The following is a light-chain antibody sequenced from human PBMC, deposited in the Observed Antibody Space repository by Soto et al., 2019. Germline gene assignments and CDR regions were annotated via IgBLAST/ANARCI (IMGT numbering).Light chain of an antibody. CDR1: SSDVGGSNY. V-gene: IGLV2-14*01. CDR3: SSYRSGTVV. J-gene: IGLJ2*01. CDR2: DVT. Sequence: QSALTQPASVSGSPGQSITISCTGTSSDVGGSNYVSWYQQHPGIAHKLMMYDVTNRPSGVSHRFSGYRSGNTASLTISGRQAEDEADYYCSSYRSGTVVFGGGTKLTVL.